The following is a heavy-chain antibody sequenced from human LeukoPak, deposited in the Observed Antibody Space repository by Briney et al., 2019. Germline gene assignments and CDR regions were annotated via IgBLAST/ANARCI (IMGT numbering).Heavy chain of an antibody. CDR1: GYTFTGYN. V-gene: IGHV1-2*02. J-gene: IGHJ2*01. CDR3: ARDYYGHGSGLFDF. D-gene: IGHD4-17*01. CDR2: INPNSGDT. Sequence: VSVKVSCKTSGYTFTGYNLNWVRQAPGQGLEWMGWINPNSGDTDYEQKFQGRVTMTRDTSISTTFLELSRLTSGDTAVYYCARDYYGHGSGLFDFWGRGTLLTVSS.